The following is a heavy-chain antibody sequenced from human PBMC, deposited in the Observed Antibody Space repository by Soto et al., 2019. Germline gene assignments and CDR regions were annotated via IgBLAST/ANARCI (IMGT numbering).Heavy chain of an antibody. CDR1: GGSISSSRYY. D-gene: IGHD2-2*01. Sequence: PSETMYLTSTVSGGSISSSRYYWGWIRQPPGKGLEWIGSIYYSGSTYYNPSLKSRVTISVDTSKNQFSLKLSSVTAADTAVYYCARHWEVLLPAAQDWGQGTLVTVSS. V-gene: IGHV4-39*01. CDR2: IYYSGST. CDR3: ARHWEVLLPAAQD. J-gene: IGHJ4*02.